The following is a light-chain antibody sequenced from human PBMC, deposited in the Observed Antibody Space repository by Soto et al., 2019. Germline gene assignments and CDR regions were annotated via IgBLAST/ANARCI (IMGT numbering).Light chain of an antibody. J-gene: IGKJ1*01. CDR2: ATS. V-gene: IGKV3-20*01. CDR1: QSVSRTY. Sequence: VLTGAQGTGCVSRREIATLSGRASQSVSRTYLAWYQQKPVQAPRLLIYATSSRATGIPDRFSGSGSGTDFTLTITRLETEDFAVYYCQQYGRAATSGQGTKVDIK. CDR3: QQYGRAAT.